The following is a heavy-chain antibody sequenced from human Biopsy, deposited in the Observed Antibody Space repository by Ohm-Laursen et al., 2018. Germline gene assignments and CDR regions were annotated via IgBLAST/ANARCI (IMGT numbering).Heavy chain of an antibody. CDR3: ARHPTGFWFDP. CDR1: GGSVNSDTSC. J-gene: IGHJ5*02. CDR2: VFYTGTT. Sequence: PSETLSLTCVVSGGSVNSDTSCWSWIRQPPGKGLEWIGYVFYTGTTNYSPSLKSRVTISLDTSRNQFSLKVSSVTAADTALYYCARHPTGFWFDPWGQGTLVTVSS. V-gene: IGHV4-61*01.